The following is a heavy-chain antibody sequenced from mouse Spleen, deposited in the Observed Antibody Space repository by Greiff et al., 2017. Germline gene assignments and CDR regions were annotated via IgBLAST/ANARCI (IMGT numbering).Heavy chain of an antibody. J-gene: IGHJ2*01. Sequence: VQLKESGPGLVKPSQSLSLTCSVTGYSITSGYYWNWIRQFPGNKLEWMGYISYDGSNNYNPSLKNRISITRDTSKNQFFLKLNSVTTEDTATYYCARDYYYYGSSSFDYWGQGTTLTVSS. CDR1: GYSITSGYY. CDR2: ISYDGSN. CDR3: ARDYYYYGSSSFDY. D-gene: IGHD1-1*01. V-gene: IGHV3-6*01.